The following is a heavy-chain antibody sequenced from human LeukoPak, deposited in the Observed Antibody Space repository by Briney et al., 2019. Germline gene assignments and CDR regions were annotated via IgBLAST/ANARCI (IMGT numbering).Heavy chain of an antibody. CDR3: AVDYGGNSVRMGEYYFDY. CDR2: IYPGDSDT. CDR1: GYSFTSYW. J-gene: IGHJ4*02. V-gene: IGHV5-51*01. Sequence: GESLKISCKGSGYSFTSYWIGWVRQMPGKGLEWMGIIYPGDSDTRYSPSFQGQVTISADKSISTAYLQWSSLKASDTAMYYCAVDYGGNSVRMGEYYFDYWGQGTLVTVSS. D-gene: IGHD4-23*01.